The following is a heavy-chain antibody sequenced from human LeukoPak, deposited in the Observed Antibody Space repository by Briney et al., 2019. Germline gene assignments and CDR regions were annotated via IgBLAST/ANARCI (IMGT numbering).Heavy chain of an antibody. D-gene: IGHD2-21*02. CDR1: GYSFTNYW. CDR3: ARLHLTASPAAVYFDY. CDR2: IYPGDSDT. Sequence: GESLKISCKGSGYSFTNYWIGWVRQMPGKGLEWMGIIYPGDSDTRYSPSFQGRVTISADKSINTASLQWSSLKASDTAMYYCARLHLTASPAAVYFDYWGQGTLVTVSS. V-gene: IGHV5-51*01. J-gene: IGHJ4*02.